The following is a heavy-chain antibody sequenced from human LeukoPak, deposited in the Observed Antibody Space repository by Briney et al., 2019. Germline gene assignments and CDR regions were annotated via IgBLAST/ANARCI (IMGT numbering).Heavy chain of an antibody. D-gene: IGHD2-15*01. CDR3: ARGPRPGYCSGGSCYSEEDYYYYYMDV. J-gene: IGHJ6*03. V-gene: IGHV4-34*01. CDR1: GGSFSGYY. Sequence: SETLSLTCAVYGGSFSGYYWSWIRQPPGKGLEWIGEINQSGSTNYNPSLKSLVTISVDTSKNQVSLKLSSVTAADTAVYYCARGPRPGYCSGGSCYSEEDYYYYYMDVWGKGTTVTVSS. CDR2: INQSGST.